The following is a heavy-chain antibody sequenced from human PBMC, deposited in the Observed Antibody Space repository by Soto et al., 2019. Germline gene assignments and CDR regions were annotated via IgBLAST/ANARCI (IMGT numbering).Heavy chain of an antibody. CDR1: GGTFSSYA. CDR2: IIPIFGTA. Sequence: QVQLVQSGAEVKKPGSSVKVSCKASGGTFSSYAISRVRQAPGQGLEWMGGIIPIFGTADYAQKFQGRVTITADESTSTAYMALCSLRSGDTAVYYCARDGGLYDYSPFDYWGQGTLVTVSS. V-gene: IGHV1-69*12. J-gene: IGHJ4*02. D-gene: IGHD4-4*01. CDR3: ARDGGLYDYSPFDY.